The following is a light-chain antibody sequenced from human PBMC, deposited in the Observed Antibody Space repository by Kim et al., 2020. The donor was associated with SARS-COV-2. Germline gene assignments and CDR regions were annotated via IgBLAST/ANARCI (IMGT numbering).Light chain of an antibody. Sequence: ASIGDRVTKTCRASQGISSWLAWYQRKPGKAPKLLIYAASTLQSGVPSRFSGSGSGTDFTLTISSLQPEDFATYSCQQGNTFPLTFGGGTKVDIK. V-gene: IGKV1-12*01. J-gene: IGKJ4*01. CDR3: QQGNTFPLT. CDR2: AAS. CDR1: QGISSW.